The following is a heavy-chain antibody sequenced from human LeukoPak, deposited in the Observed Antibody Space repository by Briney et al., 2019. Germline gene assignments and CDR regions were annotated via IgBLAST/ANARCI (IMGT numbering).Heavy chain of an antibody. CDR1: GFTFSSYG. Sequence: GRSLRLSCAASGFTFSSYGMHWVRQAPGKGLEWVAVISYDGSNKYYADSVKGRFTISRDNSKNTLYLQMNSLRAEDTAVYYCEKDRRPYYYYGMDVWGQGTTVTVSS. D-gene: IGHD6-6*01. V-gene: IGHV3-30*18. CDR2: ISYDGSNK. J-gene: IGHJ6*02. CDR3: EKDRRPYYYYGMDV.